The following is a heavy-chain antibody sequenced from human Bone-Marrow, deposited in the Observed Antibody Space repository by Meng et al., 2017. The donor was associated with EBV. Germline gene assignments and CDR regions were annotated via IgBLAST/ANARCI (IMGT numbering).Heavy chain of an antibody. V-gene: IGHV3-74*01. CDR3: SRDLVGSDDY. CDR2: LNEEAANT. D-gene: IGHD2-8*02. CDR1: GFTFSNYW. Sequence: VYLVESGGALVTPECSMSISWSATGFTFSNYWMHWVRQAPGKGLRWVSRLNEEAANTTYADSVKGRFTISRDNAKNTLYLHMSSLRADDTAVYYCSRDLVGSDDYWGQGTLVTVSS. J-gene: IGHJ4*02.